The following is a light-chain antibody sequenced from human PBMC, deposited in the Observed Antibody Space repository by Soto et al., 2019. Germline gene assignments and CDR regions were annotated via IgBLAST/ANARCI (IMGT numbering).Light chain of an antibody. Sequence: DIQMTQSPSSLSASVGDRVTITCQASQDISNYLNWYQQKPGKAPKLLIYDASNLETGVPSRFSGSGSGTDFTFTISSLQPEEIATYYCQQYANLPFTFGPGTKVDIK. CDR3: QQYANLPFT. V-gene: IGKV1-33*01. J-gene: IGKJ3*01. CDR1: QDISNY. CDR2: DAS.